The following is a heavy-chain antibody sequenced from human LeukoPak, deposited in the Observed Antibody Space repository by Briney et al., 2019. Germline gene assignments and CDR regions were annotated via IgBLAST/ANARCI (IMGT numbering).Heavy chain of an antibody. CDR1: DGSMSSYF. J-gene: IGHJ4*02. D-gene: IGHD5-18*01. Sequence: KPSETLSLTCTVSDGSMSSYFWSWIRQTPGKGLEWIGYIYFTGSTNYNPSLKSRVTISVDTSKNQFSLKPSSVTAADTAVYYCASGGYSYGYTSFDYWGQGTLVTVSS. V-gene: IGHV4-59*12. CDR3: ASGGYSYGYTSFDY. CDR2: IYFTGST.